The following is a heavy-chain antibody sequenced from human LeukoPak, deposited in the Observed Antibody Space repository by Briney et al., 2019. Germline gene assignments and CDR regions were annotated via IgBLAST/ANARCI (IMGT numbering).Heavy chain of an antibody. D-gene: IGHD6-19*01. CDR1: GFTFSSYA. Sequence: GGSLRLSCAASGFTFSSYAMSWVRQAPGKGLEWVSAISGSGGSTYYADSVKGRFTISRDNSKNTLYLQMNSLRAEDTAVYYCTKDWAEAVAFDYWGQGTLVTVSS. CDR2: ISGSGGST. J-gene: IGHJ4*02. CDR3: TKDWAEAVAFDY. V-gene: IGHV3-23*01.